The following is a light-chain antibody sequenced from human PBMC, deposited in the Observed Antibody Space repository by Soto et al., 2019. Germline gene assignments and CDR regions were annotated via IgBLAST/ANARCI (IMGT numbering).Light chain of an antibody. CDR3: SSYTTTSDVA. CDR2: DVT. J-gene: IGLJ2*01. Sequence: QSALTQPASVSGSPGQWITISCTGTSSDVGGYNYVSWYQQHPGKAPKLIIYDVTNRPSGVSYRFSGSKSGNTASLTISGLQAEDEADYYCSSYTTTSDVAFGGGTKLTVL. CDR1: SSDVGGYNY. V-gene: IGLV2-14*03.